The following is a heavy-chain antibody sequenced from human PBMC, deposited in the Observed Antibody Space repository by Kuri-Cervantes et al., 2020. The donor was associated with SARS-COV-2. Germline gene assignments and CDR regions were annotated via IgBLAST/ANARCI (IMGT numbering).Heavy chain of an antibody. Sequence: ASVKVSCKASGNTLSDYFVHWVRQAPGQGLEWMGYINPNSGGAKNAQKFQGRVTMTGDTSISTAYMELSRLTSEDTAIYYCAREGLSGYAGDWFDPWGQGTLVTVSS. D-gene: IGHD5-12*01. V-gene: IGHV1-2*02. CDR2: INPNSGGA. CDR3: AREGLSGYAGDWFDP. CDR1: GNTLSDYF. J-gene: IGHJ5*02.